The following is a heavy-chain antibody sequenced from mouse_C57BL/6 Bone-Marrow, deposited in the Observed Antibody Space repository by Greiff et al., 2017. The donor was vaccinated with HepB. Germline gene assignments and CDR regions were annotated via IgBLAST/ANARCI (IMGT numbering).Heavy chain of an antibody. CDR2: IYPGDGDT. D-gene: IGHD1-1*01. V-gene: IGHV1-82*01. CDR1: GYAFSSSW. Sequence: VKLVESGPELVKPGASVKISCKASGYAFSSSWMNWVKQRPGKGLEWIGRIYPGDGDTNYNGKFKGKATLTADKSSSTAYMQLSSLTSEDSAVYFCAIFITTVVATFDYAMDYWGQGTSVTVSS. CDR3: AIFITTVVATFDYAMDY. J-gene: IGHJ4*01.